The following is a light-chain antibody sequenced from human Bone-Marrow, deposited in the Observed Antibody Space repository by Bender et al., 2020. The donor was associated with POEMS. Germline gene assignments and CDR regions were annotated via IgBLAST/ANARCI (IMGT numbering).Light chain of an antibody. CDR3: SSFVGTNNFV. CDR1: NSDVGGYNY. CDR2: GVN. J-gene: IGLJ1*01. Sequence: QSALTQPPSASGSPGQAVTISCTGTNSDVGGYNYVSWYQQRPGKAPKLLIYGVNQRPSGVPDRFSGSKSGNTASLTVSGLQAEDEADYYCSSFVGTNNFVFGSVTTVTVL. V-gene: IGLV2-8*01.